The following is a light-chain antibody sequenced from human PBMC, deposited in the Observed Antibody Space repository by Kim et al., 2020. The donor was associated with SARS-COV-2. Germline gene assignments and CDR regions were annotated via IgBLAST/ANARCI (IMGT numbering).Light chain of an antibody. Sequence: SVGYRVTITCRASQVIGPDLNWYQQKSGKAPKLLIYGASSLETGFPSRFDVSGAGTDFTLTISNLQPEDVASYYCLQDSSYPYTFGQGTKLEI. CDR2: GAS. CDR3: LQDSSYPYT. J-gene: IGKJ2*01. V-gene: IGKV1-6*01. CDR1: QVIGPD.